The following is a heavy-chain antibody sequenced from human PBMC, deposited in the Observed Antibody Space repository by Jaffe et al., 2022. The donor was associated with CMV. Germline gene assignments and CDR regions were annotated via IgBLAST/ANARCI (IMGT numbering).Heavy chain of an antibody. J-gene: IGHJ3*02. Sequence: EVQLVESGGGLVQPGGSLRLSCAASGFTVSSNYMSWVRQAPGKGLEWVSVIYSGGSTYYADSVKGRFTISRDNSKNTLYLQMNSLRAEDTAVYYCARLLLWFGEFKRLDAFDIWGQGTMVTVSS. CDR2: IYSGGST. V-gene: IGHV3-66*01. D-gene: IGHD3-10*01. CDR1: GFTVSSNY. CDR3: ARLLLWFGEFKRLDAFDI.